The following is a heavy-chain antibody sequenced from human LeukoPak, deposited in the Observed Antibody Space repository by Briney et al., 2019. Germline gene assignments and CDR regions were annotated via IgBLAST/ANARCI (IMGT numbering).Heavy chain of an antibody. Sequence: GGSLRLSCAASGFTFSGYIMNWVRQAPGKGLEWASFIGTSGNPIYYADSVKGRFTVSRDNAKNSLYLQMNSLRAEDTAVYYCARDQWLDYWGQGTLVTVSS. D-gene: IGHD6-19*01. CDR2: IGTSGNPI. J-gene: IGHJ4*02. CDR3: ARDQWLDY. V-gene: IGHV3-48*01. CDR1: GFTFSGYI.